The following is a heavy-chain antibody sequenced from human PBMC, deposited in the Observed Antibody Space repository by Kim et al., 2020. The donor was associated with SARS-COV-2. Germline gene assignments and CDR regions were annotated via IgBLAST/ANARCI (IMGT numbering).Heavy chain of an antibody. CDR2: IIPIFGTA. CDR3: ARKTSEGSGGWYPLGIGYYYYGMDV. V-gene: IGHV1-69*13. J-gene: IGHJ6*02. Sequence: SVKVSCKASGGTFSSYAISWVRQAPGQGLEWMGGIIPIFGTANYAQKFQGRVTITADESTSTAYMELSSLRSEDTAVYYCARKTSEGSGGWYPLGIGYYYYGMDVWGQGTTVTVSS. D-gene: IGHD6-19*01. CDR1: GGTFSSYA.